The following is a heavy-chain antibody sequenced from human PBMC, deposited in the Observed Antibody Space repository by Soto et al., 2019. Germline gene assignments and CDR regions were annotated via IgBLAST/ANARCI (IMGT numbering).Heavy chain of an antibody. CDR2: IYYSGST. CDR3: ASTRDSSGYFNWFDP. D-gene: IGHD3-22*01. V-gene: IGHV4-39*07. J-gene: IGHJ5*02. CDR1: GGSISSSSYY. Sequence: PSETLSLTCTVSGGSISSSSYYWGWIRQPPGKGLEWIGSIYYSGSTYYNPSLKSRVTISVDTSKNQFSLKLSSVTAADTAVYYCASTRDSSGYFNWFDPWGQGTLVTVSS.